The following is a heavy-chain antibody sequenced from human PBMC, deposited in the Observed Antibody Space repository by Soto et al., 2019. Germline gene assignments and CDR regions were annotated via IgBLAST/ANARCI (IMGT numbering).Heavy chain of an antibody. CDR2: ISAYNGNT. CDR3: ARDLLAAAATPRRIPYFQH. CDR1: GYTFTSYG. J-gene: IGHJ1*01. V-gene: IGHV1-18*01. D-gene: IGHD6-13*01. Sequence: QVQLVQSGAEVKKPGASVKVSCKASGYTFTSYGISWVRQAPGQGLERMGWISAYNGNTNYAQKLQGRVTMTTDTVTSTAYMELRSLRSDDTAVYYCARDLLAAAATPRRIPYFQHWGQGTLVTVSS.